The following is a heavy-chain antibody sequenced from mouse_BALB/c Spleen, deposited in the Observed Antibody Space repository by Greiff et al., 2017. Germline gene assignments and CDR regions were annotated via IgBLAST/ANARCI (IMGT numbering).Heavy chain of an antibody. D-gene: IGHD1-1*01. CDR1: GFTFSSYG. V-gene: IGHV5-6*01. CDR3: ARYYYGSRAWFAY. Sequence: EVQVVESGGDLVKPGGSLKLSCAASGFTFSSYGMSWVRQTPDKRLEWVATISSGGSYTYYPDSVKGRFTISRDNAKNTLYLQMSSLKSEDTAMYYCARYYYGSRAWFAYWGQGTLVTVSA. CDR2: ISSGGSYT. J-gene: IGHJ3*01.